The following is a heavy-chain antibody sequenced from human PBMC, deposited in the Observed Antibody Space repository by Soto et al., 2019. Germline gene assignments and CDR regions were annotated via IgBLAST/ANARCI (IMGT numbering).Heavy chain of an antibody. V-gene: IGHV1-69*12. CDR2: IIPIVGTA. J-gene: IGHJ6*02. D-gene: IGHD5-18*01. CDR3: ARDDVDTAMPYGMDV. CDR1: GGTFSSYA. Sequence: QVQLVQSGAEVKKPGSSVKVSCKASGGTFSSYAISWVRQAPGHGLEWMGGIIPIVGTANYAQKFQGRVTITADESTSTAEMELSSLRSEDTAVYYCARDDVDTAMPYGMDVWGQGTTVTVSS.